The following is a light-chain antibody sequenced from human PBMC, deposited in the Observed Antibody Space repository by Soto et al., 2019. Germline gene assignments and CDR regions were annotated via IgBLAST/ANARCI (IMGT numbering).Light chain of an antibody. J-gene: IGKJ4*01. Sequence: IVMTQSPATVSVSPGESTSLSCRASRTIGTNLGWYHQKPGQAPRLLISKTSNRATGVPARFSGSGSGTEFTLTITSLQSEDIAVYYCQHYADWPLTFGGGTKVDIK. V-gene: IGKV3-15*01. CDR1: RTIGTN. CDR3: QHYADWPLT. CDR2: KTS.